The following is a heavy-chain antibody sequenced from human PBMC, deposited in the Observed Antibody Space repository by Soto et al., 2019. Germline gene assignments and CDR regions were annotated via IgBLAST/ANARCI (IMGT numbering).Heavy chain of an antibody. Sequence: QVQLQESSAGLVKPSETRSLTCTVSGGSISSYYWSWIRQPPGKGLEWIGYIYYSGSTNYNPSLKSRVTISVDTSKNQFSLKLSSVTAADTAVYYCARRYGWAFDIWGQGTMVTVSS. D-gene: IGHD3-16*01. V-gene: IGHV4-59*08. CDR2: IYYSGST. CDR3: ARRYGWAFDI. J-gene: IGHJ3*02. CDR1: GGSISSYY.